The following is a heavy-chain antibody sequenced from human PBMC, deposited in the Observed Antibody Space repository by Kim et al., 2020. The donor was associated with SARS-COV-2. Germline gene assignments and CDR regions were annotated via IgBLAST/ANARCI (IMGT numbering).Heavy chain of an antibody. J-gene: IGHJ4*02. CDR3: ATTPSYFDY. V-gene: IGHV3-33*01. CDR2: SNK. Sequence: SNKYYADSVKGRFTITRDNSKNTLYLQMNSLRAEDTAVYYCATTPSYFDYWGQGTLVTVSS.